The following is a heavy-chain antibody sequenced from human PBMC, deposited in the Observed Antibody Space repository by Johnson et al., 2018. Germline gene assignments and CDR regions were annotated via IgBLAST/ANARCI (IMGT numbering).Heavy chain of an antibody. CDR1: GFTFSSYA. J-gene: IGHJ6*02. CDR3: AGGRGADYSQMDV. CDR2: IWYDGTNQ. Sequence: QVQLVQSGGGVVQPGRSLRLSCAASGFTFSSYAMHWVRQAPGKGLEWVAVIWYDGTNQYYADSVKGRFTISRDNSKNTLYLQMNSRRADDTALYYCAGGRGADYSQMDVWGQGTTVTVSS. V-gene: IGHV3-33*08. D-gene: IGHD2-15*01.